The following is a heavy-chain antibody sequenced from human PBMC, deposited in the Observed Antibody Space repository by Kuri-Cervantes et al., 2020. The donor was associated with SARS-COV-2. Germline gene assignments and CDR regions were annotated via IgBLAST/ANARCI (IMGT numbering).Heavy chain of an antibody. CDR2: ISSSGATI. D-gene: IGHD6-19*01. Sequence: GESLKISCAASGFTFSSYSMNWVRQAPGKGLEWISYISSSGATIYYADPVKGRFTISRDNAKKSLYLQMNSLRAEDTALYYCAGETEVAGIDYWGQGILVTVSS. CDR1: GFTFSSYS. V-gene: IGHV3-48*04. J-gene: IGHJ4*02. CDR3: AGETEVAGIDY.